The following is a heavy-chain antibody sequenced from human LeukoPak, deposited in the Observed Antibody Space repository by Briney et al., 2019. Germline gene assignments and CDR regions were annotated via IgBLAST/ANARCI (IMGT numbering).Heavy chain of an antibody. D-gene: IGHD2-2*01. CDR3: ARGGLAVPFNWFDP. CDR1: GGSISRYH. Sequence: SETLSLTCTVSGGSISRYHWSWIRQPAGAGLEWIGRIYSSGDTNYNPSLKGRVTMSVDTSKNQFSLNLTSVTAADTAVYYCARGGLAVPFNWFDPWGQGTLVTVSS. V-gene: IGHV4-4*07. J-gene: IGHJ5*02. CDR2: IYSSGDT.